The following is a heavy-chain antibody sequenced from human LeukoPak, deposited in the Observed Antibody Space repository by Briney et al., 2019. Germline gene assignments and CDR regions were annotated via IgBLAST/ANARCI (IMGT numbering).Heavy chain of an antibody. D-gene: IGHD4-17*01. J-gene: IGHJ3*02. CDR2: ISGSGGST. Sequence: GGSLSLSCAASVFTFSSYAMSWVRQPPGKGLAWVSAISGSGGSTYYADSVKGRFTISRDNSKNTLYLQMNSLRAEDTAVYYCAAHYGDYEYDAFDIWGQGTMVTVSS. V-gene: IGHV3-23*01. CDR1: VFTFSSYA. CDR3: AAHYGDYEYDAFDI.